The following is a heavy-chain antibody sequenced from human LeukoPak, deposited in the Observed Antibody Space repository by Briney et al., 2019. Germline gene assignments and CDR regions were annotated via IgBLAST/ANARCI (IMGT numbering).Heavy chain of an antibody. CDR2: IYTSGST. CDR1: GGSISSGSYY. J-gene: IGHJ4*02. Sequence: SETLSLTCTVSGGSISSGSYYWSWIRQPAGKGLEWIGRIYTSGSTNYNPSLKSRVTISVDTSKNQFSLKLSSVTAADTAVYYCARERNPRRLYSSSWYDWGQGTLVTVSS. CDR3: ARERNPRRLYSSSWYD. V-gene: IGHV4-61*02. D-gene: IGHD6-13*01.